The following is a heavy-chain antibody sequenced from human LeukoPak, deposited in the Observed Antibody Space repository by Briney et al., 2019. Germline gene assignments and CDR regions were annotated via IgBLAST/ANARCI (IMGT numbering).Heavy chain of an antibody. CDR2: INHSGCT. J-gene: IGHJ5*02. D-gene: IGHD6-13*01. V-gene: IGHV4-34*01. CDR3: ARGSSSFDP. Sequence: PSETLSLTCAVYGGSFSGYYWSWIRQPPGKGLEWIGEINHSGCTNYNPSLKSRVTISVDTSKNQFSLKLSSVTAADTAVYYCARGSSSFDPWGQGTLVTVSS. CDR1: GGSFSGYY.